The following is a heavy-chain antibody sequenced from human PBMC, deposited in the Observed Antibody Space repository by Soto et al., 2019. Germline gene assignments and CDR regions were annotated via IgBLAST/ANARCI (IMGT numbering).Heavy chain of an antibody. Sequence: GASVKVSCKASGFTFTSSAMQWVRQARGQRLEWIGWIVVGSGNTNYAQKFQERVTITRDMSTSTAYMELSSLRSEDTAVYYYAAVYYDYIWGSYRSENDAFDIWGQGTMVTVSS. J-gene: IGHJ3*02. CDR1: GFTFTSSA. CDR3: AAVYYDYIWGSYRSENDAFDI. D-gene: IGHD3-16*02. CDR2: IVVGSGNT. V-gene: IGHV1-58*02.